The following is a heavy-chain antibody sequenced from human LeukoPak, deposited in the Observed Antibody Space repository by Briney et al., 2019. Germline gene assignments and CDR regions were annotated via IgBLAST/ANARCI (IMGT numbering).Heavy chain of an antibody. V-gene: IGHV3-23*01. CDR1: RFTLSTYV. Sequence: PGGSLRLSCAASRFTLSTYVMTWVRQAPGKGLEWLSSISGRGDDTDYADSVKGRFTISRDNSKSTLFLQMNSLRAEDTAIYYCAKGDSGYSSGLDAFDIWGQGTMVTVSS. J-gene: IGHJ3*02. CDR3: AKGDSGYSSGLDAFDI. CDR2: ISGRGDDT. D-gene: IGHD6-19*01.